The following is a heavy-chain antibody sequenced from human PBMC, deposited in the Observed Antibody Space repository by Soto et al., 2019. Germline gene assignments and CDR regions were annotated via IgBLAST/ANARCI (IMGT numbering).Heavy chain of an antibody. J-gene: IGHJ4*02. Sequence: GGSLRLSCAASGFTFSSYAMSWVRQAPGKGLEWVSAISGSGGSTYYADSVKGRFTISRDNSKNTLYLQMNSLRAEDTAVYYCAKLSSDILTGYYHYWGQGTLVTVSS. V-gene: IGHV3-23*01. CDR2: ISGSGGST. CDR1: GFTFSSYA. D-gene: IGHD3-9*01. CDR3: AKLSSDILTGYYHY.